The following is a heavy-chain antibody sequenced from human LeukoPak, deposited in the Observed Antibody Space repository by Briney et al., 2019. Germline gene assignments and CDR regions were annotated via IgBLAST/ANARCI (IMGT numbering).Heavy chain of an antibody. J-gene: IGHJ4*02. D-gene: IGHD1-26*01. V-gene: IGHV1-2*02. CDR1: GYTFTGYY. Sequence: GASVKVSYKASGYTFTGYYMHWVRQAPGQGLEWMGWINPNSGGTNYAQKFQGRVTMTRDTSISTAYMELSRLRSDDTAVYYCARGHSGSYPAIDYWGQGTLVTVSS. CDR3: ARGHSGSYPAIDY. CDR2: INPNSGGT.